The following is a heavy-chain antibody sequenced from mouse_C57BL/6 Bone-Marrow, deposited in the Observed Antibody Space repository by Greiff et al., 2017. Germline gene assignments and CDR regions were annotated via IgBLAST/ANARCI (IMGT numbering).Heavy chain of an antibody. CDR2: LSDGGSYT. CDR1: GFTFSSYA. J-gene: IGHJ1*03. D-gene: IGHD2-4*01. CDR3: ARARLRYWYFDV. V-gene: IGHV5-4*03. Sequence: EVKLMESGGGLVKPGGSLKLSCAASGFTFSSYAMSWVRQTPEKRLEWVATLSDGGSYTYYPDNVKGRFTISRDNAKNNLYLQMSHLKSEDTAMYYCARARLRYWYFDVWGTGTTVTVSS.